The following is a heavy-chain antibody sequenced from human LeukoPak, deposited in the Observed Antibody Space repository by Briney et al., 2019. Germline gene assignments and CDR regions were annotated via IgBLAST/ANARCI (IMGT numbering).Heavy chain of an antibody. CDR1: GYSFTSYW. V-gene: IGHV5-51*01. CDR3: ARGETYVAAAPYYFDY. CDR2: IYPGDSDT. J-gene: IGHJ4*02. D-gene: IGHD2-2*01. Sequence: GESLKISCKGSGYSFTSYWIGWVRQMPGKGLEGMGIIYPGDSDTRYSPSFQGQVTISADKSISTAYLQWSSLKASDTAMYYCARGETYVAAAPYYFDYWGQGTLVTVSS.